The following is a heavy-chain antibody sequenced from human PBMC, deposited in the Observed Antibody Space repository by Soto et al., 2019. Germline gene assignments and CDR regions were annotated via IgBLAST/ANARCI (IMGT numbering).Heavy chain of an antibody. Sequence: EVQLLESGGALVQPGGSLRLSCEGSGFTFGDYAMTWVRQAPGKGLQWVSGMSGMSGRGTTTYYADSVRGRFTISRDNSKSTLYLQMDSLRVDDTAVYYCAKVGGSLMSLYDFDYWGQGTLVTVSS. D-gene: IGHD3-16*01. CDR1: GFTFGDYA. CDR2: MSGMSGRGTTT. V-gene: IGHV3-23*01. J-gene: IGHJ4*02. CDR3: AKVGGSLMSLYDFDY.